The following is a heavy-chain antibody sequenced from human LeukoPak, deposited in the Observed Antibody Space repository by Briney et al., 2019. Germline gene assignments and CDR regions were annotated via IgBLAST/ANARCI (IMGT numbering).Heavy chain of an antibody. Sequence: SETLSLTCTVSGASIRSNYWSSIRQPPGKGLEWIGYMYHSGNTDFNPSLKSRVTISLDTSKNQFSLKVTSVTAADTAVYYCARTMSGSYGLDYWGQGILVTVSS. CDR3: ARTMSGSYGLDY. J-gene: IGHJ4*02. D-gene: IGHD5-18*01. CDR2: MYHSGNT. V-gene: IGHV4-59*01. CDR1: GASIRSNY.